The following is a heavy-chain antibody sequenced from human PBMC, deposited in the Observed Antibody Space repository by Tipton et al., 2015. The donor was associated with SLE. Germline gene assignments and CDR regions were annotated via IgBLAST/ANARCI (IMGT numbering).Heavy chain of an antibody. CDR3: AKDTGV. V-gene: IGHV3-9*01. Sequence: RSLRLSCAASGFTFDDYAMHWVRQAPGKGLEWVSGISWNSGSIGYADSVKGRFTISRDNAKNSLYLQMNSLRAEDTALYYCAKDTGVWGQGTTVTVSS. CDR1: GFTFDDYA. D-gene: IGHD3-10*01. CDR2: ISWNSGSI. J-gene: IGHJ6*02.